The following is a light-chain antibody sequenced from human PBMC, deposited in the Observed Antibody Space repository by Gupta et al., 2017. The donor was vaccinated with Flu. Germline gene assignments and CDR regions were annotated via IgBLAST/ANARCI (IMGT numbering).Light chain of an antibody. V-gene: IGLV2-23*01. CDR2: EGS. Sequence: GSPGQSITISCTGTSSDVGSYNLVSWYQQHPGKAPKLMIYEGSKRPSGVSNRFSGSKSGNTASLPISGLQAEDDAYYYCCSYASSSTLVFGGGTKLTVL. CDR1: SSDVGSYNL. CDR3: CSYASSSTLV. J-gene: IGLJ2*01.